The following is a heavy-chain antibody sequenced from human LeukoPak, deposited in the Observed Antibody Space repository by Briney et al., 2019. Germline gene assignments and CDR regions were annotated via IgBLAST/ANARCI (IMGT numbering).Heavy chain of an antibody. Sequence: PGRSLRLSCAASGFTFSSYGMHRVRQAPGKGVEWVAVISYDGSNKYYADSVKGRFTISRDNSKNTLYLQMNSLRAEDTAVYYCARDLGDIVVVPAAMHYYYYGMDVWGQGTTVTVS. V-gene: IGHV3-30*03. CDR1: GFTFSSYG. CDR3: ARDLGDIVVVPAAMHYYYYGMDV. J-gene: IGHJ6*02. CDR2: ISYDGSNK. D-gene: IGHD2-2*01.